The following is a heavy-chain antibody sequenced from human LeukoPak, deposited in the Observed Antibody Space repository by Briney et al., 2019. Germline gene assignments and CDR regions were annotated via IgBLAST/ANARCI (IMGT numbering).Heavy chain of an antibody. Sequence: SETLSLTCTVSGGSINNYYWNWIRQSAGKELEWIGRIYSSGSTNDNPSLKSRVTMSVDTSKKQFSLNVTSVTAADTAVYYCAREISGYYYMDVWGKGTTVNVSS. D-gene: IGHD2-8*02. CDR3: AREISGYYYMDV. J-gene: IGHJ6*03. V-gene: IGHV4-4*07. CDR2: IYSSGST. CDR1: GGSINNYY.